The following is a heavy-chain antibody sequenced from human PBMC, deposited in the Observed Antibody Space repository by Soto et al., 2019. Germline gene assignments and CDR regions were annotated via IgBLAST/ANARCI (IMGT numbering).Heavy chain of an antibody. CDR2: ISSSSSTI. CDR1: GFTFSSYS. J-gene: IGHJ4*02. Sequence: EVQLVESGGGLVQPGGSLRLSCAASGFTFSSYSMNWVRQAPGKGLEWVSYISSSSSTIYYADSVKGRFTISRDNAKNSLNLQMNSLRDEDTAVYYCARLDSSGYFGYWGQGTLVTVSS. CDR3: ARLDSSGYFGY. D-gene: IGHD3-22*01. V-gene: IGHV3-48*02.